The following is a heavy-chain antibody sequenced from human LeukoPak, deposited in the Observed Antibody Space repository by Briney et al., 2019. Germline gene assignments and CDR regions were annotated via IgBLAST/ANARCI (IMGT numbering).Heavy chain of an antibody. V-gene: IGHV4-34*01. CDR3: ARGRLFDI. Sequence: SQTLSRTCAVYGGSFSGYYWSWIRQPPWKGLEWIGEINHSGSTNYNPSLKSRVTISVDTSKNQFSLKLSSVTAADTAVYYCARGRLFDIWGQGTMVTVSS. J-gene: IGHJ3*02. CDR2: INHSGST. CDR1: GGSFSGYY.